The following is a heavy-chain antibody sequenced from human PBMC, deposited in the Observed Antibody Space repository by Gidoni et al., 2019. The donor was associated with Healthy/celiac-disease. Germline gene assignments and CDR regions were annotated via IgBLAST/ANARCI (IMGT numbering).Heavy chain of an antibody. CDR2: ISSSSSTI. J-gene: IGHJ1*01. CDR1: YGSDS. Sequence: YGSDSMNWVRQAPGKGLEWVSYISSSSSTIYYADSVKGRFTISRDNAKNSLYLQMNSLRAEDTAVYYCARPYYYVSSGYSFAEYFQHWGQGTLVTVSS. V-gene: IGHV3-48*01. D-gene: IGHD3-22*01. CDR3: ARPYYYVSSGYSFAEYFQH.